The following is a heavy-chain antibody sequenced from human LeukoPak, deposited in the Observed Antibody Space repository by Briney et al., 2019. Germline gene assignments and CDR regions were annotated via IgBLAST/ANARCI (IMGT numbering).Heavy chain of an antibody. J-gene: IGHJ4*02. V-gene: IGHV4-39*07. CDR1: GGSISSGDYY. Sequence: SETLSLTCTVSGGSISSGDYYWSWIRQPPGKGLEWIGEINHSGSTNYNPSLKSRVTISVDTSKNRFSLKLSSVTAADTAVYYCARADFWSGYPPDYWGQGTLVTVSS. CDR3: ARADFWSGYPPDY. CDR2: INHSGST. D-gene: IGHD3-3*01.